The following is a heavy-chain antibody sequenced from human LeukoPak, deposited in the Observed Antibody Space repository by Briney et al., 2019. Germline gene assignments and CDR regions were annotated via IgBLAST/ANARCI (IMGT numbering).Heavy chain of an antibody. Sequence: PSETLSLTCTVSGGSISSGGYYWSWIRQHPGKGLEWIGYIYYSGSTYYNPSLKSRVTISVDTSKNQFSLKLSSVTAADTAVYYCARVSPGSGSYCRTYYYYYMDVWGKGTTVTVSS. V-gene: IGHV4-31*03. D-gene: IGHD3-10*01. J-gene: IGHJ6*03. CDR2: IYYSGST. CDR3: ARVSPGSGSYCRTYYYYYMDV. CDR1: GGSISSGGYY.